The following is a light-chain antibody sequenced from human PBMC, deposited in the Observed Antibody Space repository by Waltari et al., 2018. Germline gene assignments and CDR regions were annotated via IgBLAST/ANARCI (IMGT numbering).Light chain of an antibody. Sequence: DIQMTQSPSFLSASVGDTVTITCRASQAISDYLAWYQQQAGKTPRLLMFSASTLQSGVPSRFSGSGSGTDFTLTISSLQLEDLATYYCQQSYKAPYTFGQGTNVEIK. V-gene: IGKV1-27*01. J-gene: IGKJ2*01. CDR1: QAISDY. CDR2: SAS. CDR3: QQSYKAPYT.